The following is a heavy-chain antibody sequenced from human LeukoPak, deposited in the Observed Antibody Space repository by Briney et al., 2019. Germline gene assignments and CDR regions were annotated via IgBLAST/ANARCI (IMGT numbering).Heavy chain of an antibody. CDR1: GFTFDDYA. D-gene: IGHD2-2*01. J-gene: IGHJ3*02. CDR3: AKASSNDAFDI. V-gene: IGHV3-9*03. CDR2: ISWNSGSI. Sequence: GGSLRLSCAASGFTFDDYAMHWVRQAPGKGLEWVSGISWNSGSIGYADSVKGRFTISRDNAKNSLYLQMNSLRAEDMALYYCAKASSNDAFDIWGQGTMVTVSS.